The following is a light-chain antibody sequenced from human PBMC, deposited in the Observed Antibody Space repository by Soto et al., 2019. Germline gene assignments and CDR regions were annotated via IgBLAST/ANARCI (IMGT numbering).Light chain of an antibody. CDR1: SSDVGAYNY. V-gene: IGLV2-14*01. CDR2: DVS. Sequence: VLTQPASVSGSPGQSITISCAGTSSDVGAYNYVSWYQQHPGKAPKLLIYDVSNRPSGVSNRFSGSKSGNTASLTISGLQAEDEADYYCSSYASSSTPLYVFGTGTKVTVL. CDR3: SSYASSSTPLYV. J-gene: IGLJ1*01.